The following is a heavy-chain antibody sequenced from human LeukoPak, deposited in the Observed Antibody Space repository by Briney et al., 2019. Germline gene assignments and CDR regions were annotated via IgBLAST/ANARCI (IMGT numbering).Heavy chain of an antibody. V-gene: IGHV3-23*01. J-gene: IGHJ4*02. D-gene: IGHD2-21*02. CDR1: GFTFSSYS. CDR2: ISGAGNT. CDR3: AKESRHCGGDCFSLLDC. Sequence: GGSLGLSCAASGFTFSSYSISWVRQAPGKGLHWVSLISGAGNTYYAASVKGRFTISRDNSKNTLYLQMNSLRAEDTAVYYCAKESRHCGGDCFSLLDCWGQGTLVTVSS.